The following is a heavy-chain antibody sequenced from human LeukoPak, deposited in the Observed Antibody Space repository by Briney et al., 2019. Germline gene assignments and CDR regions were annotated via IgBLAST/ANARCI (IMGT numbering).Heavy chain of an antibody. CDR1: GGSISSSSYY. Sequence: PSETLSLTCSVSGGSISSSSYYWGWIRQPPGKGLEWIGNIHYSGSTIYNPSLKSRVTISVDTSKNQFSLKLNSVTAGDTAVYYCARHGYNPFDFDYWGQGSLVTVSS. CDR3: ARHGYNPFDFDY. D-gene: IGHD5-24*01. J-gene: IGHJ4*02. CDR2: IHYSGST. V-gene: IGHV4-39*01.